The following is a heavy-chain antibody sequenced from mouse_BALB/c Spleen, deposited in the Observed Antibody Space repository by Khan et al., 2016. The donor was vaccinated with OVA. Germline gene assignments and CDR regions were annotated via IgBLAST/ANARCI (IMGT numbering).Heavy chain of an antibody. CDR3: TRSRDGWFAY. D-gene: IGHD2-3*01. V-gene: IGHV1-53*01. CDR1: GYTFTSYY. Sequence: VQLKQSGAELVKPGASVRLSCKASGYTFTSYYLYWVKQRPGHGLVWIGDINPSNGSTNFNENFKTKATLTVDKSSSTAYMQLSSLTSEDSAVYYCTRSRDGWFAYWGQGTLVTVSA. CDR2: INPSNGST. J-gene: IGHJ3*01.